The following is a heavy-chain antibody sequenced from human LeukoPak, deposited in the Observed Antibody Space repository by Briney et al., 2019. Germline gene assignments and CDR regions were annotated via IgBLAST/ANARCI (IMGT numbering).Heavy chain of an antibody. J-gene: IGHJ4*02. CDR2: ISDSGGDT. CDR1: GFTFSSYW. V-gene: IGHV3-23*01. Sequence: GGSLRLSCAASGFTFSSYWMSWVRQSPGKGLEWVSSISDSGGDTSYADSVKGRFTISRDNSKNTLYLQMNSLRAEDTAVYYCVRDDDRPDNGLDYWGQGTLVTVSS. CDR3: VRDDDRPDNGLDY. D-gene: IGHD3-22*01.